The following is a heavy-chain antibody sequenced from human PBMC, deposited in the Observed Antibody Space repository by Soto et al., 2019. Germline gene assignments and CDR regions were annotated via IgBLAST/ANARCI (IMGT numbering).Heavy chain of an antibody. CDR3: SRSPRISRSGDV. CDR1: GYSVITHG. D-gene: IGHD4-17*01. V-gene: IGHV1-18*01. J-gene: IGHJ6*04. Sequence: QVEMVQSGAEVKKPGASVNVSCKTSGYSVITHGISWVRQAPGQGLKWMGWINPYTGNTNYAQSLKGKVTMTTDRSTSTPYMELRRLTSDATALYYCSRSPRISRSGDVWGKGTAVTVSS. CDR2: INPYTGNT.